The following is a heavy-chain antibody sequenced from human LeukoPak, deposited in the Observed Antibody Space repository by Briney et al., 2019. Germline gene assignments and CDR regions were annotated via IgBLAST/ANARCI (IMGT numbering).Heavy chain of an antibody. CDR1: GFTFDDYT. CDR2: VENDGTTK. V-gene: IGHV3-30*04. D-gene: IGHD3-16*01. J-gene: IGHJ4*02. Sequence: GGSLRLSCAASGFTFDDYTMHWVRQAPGKGLEWVAFVENDGTTKYYADSVKGRFSISRDNSKNTLFLQMNNLRTDDTSMYYCVTDLHGINWYVYWGQGTLVTVSS. CDR3: VTDLHGINWYVY.